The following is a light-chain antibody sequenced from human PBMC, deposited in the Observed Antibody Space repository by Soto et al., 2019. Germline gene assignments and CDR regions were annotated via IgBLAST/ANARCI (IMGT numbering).Light chain of an antibody. CDR1: QTSSSNY. CDR2: GPS. V-gene: IGKV3-20*01. CDR3: QQYGSSPWT. Sequence: ETVLTQSPCTLSLSPGERATLSCRARQTSSSNYLAWYRQTPGQAPRLLIYGPSNRATGIADRFSGRGSGTDFTLIISRLQPEDFAQYYCQQYGSSPWTFGQGTKVEIK. J-gene: IGKJ1*01.